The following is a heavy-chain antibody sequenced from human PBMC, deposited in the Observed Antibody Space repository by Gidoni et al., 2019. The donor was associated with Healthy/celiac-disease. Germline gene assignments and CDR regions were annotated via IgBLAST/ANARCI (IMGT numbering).Heavy chain of an antibody. Sequence: EVQLVESGGGWVQPGGSLRLSCAASGFTCSSYAMSGVRKAPGKGLEWVSAISGSCGSTYYADSVKRRFTISRDNSKNTLYLQMNSLRAEDTALYYCAKNEGSPPSLRLGELSINVYFDYWGQGTLVTVSS. D-gene: IGHD3-16*02. CDR1: GFTCSSYA. J-gene: IGHJ4*02. V-gene: IGHV3-23*04. CDR2: ISGSCGST. CDR3: AKNEGSPPSLRLGELSINVYFDY.